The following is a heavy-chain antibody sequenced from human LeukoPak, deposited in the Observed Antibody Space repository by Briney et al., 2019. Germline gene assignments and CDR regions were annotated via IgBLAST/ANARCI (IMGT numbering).Heavy chain of an antibody. CDR2: IKNDGSRT. CDR1: GFSFSSYW. D-gene: IGHD2-15*01. Sequence: PGGSLRLSCAASGFSFSSYWMHWVRQAPGKGLVWVSRIKNDGSRTTYADAVKGRFTISRDNAKNTLYLQMNSLSADDTAVYYCVREPYCSGGSCYTSGFDCWGQGTLVTVSS. V-gene: IGHV3-74*01. CDR3: VREPYCSGGSCYTSGFDC. J-gene: IGHJ4*02.